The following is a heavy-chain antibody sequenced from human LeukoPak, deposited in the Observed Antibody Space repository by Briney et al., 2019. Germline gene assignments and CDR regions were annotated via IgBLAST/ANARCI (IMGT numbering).Heavy chain of an antibody. CDR3: AKDSNWNYADAFDI. V-gene: IGHV3-30*18. J-gene: IGHJ3*02. CDR2: IWYGGSNK. Sequence: GRSLRLSSAASGFTFSSYGMHWVRQAPGKGLEWVAVIWYGGSNKYYADSVKGRFTISRDNSKNTLYLQMNSLRAEDTAVYYCAKDSNWNYADAFDIWGQGTMVTVSS. D-gene: IGHD1-7*01. CDR1: GFTFSSYG.